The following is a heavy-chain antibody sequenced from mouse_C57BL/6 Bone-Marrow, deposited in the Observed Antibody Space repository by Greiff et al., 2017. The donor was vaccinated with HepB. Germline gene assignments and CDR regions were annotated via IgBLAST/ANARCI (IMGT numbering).Heavy chain of an antibody. V-gene: IGHV5-6*01. D-gene: IGHD6-1*01. Sequence: EVKLMESGGDLVKPGGSLKLSCAASGFTFSSYGMSWVRQTPDKRLEWVATISSGGSYTYYPDSVKGRFTISRDNAKNTLYLQMSSLKSEDTAMYYCARTTRGFAYWGQGTLVTVSA. CDR3: ARTTRGFAY. J-gene: IGHJ3*01. CDR2: ISSGGSYT. CDR1: GFTFSSYG.